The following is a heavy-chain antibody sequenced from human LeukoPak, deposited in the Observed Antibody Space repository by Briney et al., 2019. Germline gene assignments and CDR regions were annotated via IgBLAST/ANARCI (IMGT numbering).Heavy chain of an antibody. V-gene: IGHV1-2*02. Sequence: ASVKVSCKASGYSFTDKYMHWVRQAPGQGLEWMGWINPNSGGTNYAQKFQGRVTMTTDTSMSTAYMELSRLTSDDTAVYYCARDEYCSGGSCYGAYWGQGTLVTVSS. CDR3: ARDEYCSGGSCYGAY. CDR1: GYSFTDKY. CDR2: INPNSGGT. D-gene: IGHD2-15*01. J-gene: IGHJ4*02.